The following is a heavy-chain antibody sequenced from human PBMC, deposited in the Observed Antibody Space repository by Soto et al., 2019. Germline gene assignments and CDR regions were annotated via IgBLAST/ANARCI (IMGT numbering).Heavy chain of an antibody. CDR1: GGSFSGYY. Sequence: PSETLSLTCAVYGGSFSGYYWSWIRQPPGKGLEWIGEINHSGSTNYNPSLKSRVTISVDTSKNQFSLKLSSVTAADTAAYYCARRTHIVVVTAIRNPYHYYYGMDVWVPETLLVTVSS. CDR2: INHSGST. V-gene: IGHV4-34*01. CDR3: ARRTHIVVVTAIRNPYHYYYGMDV. J-gene: IGHJ6*02. D-gene: IGHD2-21*02.